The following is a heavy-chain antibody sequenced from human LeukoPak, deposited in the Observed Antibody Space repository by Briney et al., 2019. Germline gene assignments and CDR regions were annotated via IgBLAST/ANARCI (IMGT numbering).Heavy chain of an antibody. CDR2: INPDGSGP. V-gene: IGHV3-74*01. Sequence: GGCLRLSCQASGLTFMTSWINWFRQPPGRGLEWISRINPDGSGPVYADSLKGRLTISRDNARNTVDLQMNSVRADDTAVYYCVRGSSDWKGMDIWGQGTLVTVSS. CDR3: VRGSSDWKGMDI. D-gene: IGHD6-19*01. J-gene: IGHJ4*02. CDR1: GLTFMTSW.